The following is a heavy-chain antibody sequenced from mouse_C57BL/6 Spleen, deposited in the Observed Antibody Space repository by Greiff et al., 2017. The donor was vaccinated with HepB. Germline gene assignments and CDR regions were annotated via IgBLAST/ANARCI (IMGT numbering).Heavy chain of an antibody. V-gene: IGHV1-50*01. CDR3: ARDDYRSSSMVTPPFDY. Sequence: VQLQQPGAELVKPGASVKLSCKASGYTFTSYWMQWVKQRPGQGLEWIGEIDPSDSYTNYNQKFKGKATLTVDTSSSTAYMQLSSLTSEDSAVYFCARDDYRSSSMVTPPFDYWGQGTTLTVSS. J-gene: IGHJ2*01. D-gene: IGHD1-1*01. CDR2: IDPSDSYT. CDR1: GYTFTSYW.